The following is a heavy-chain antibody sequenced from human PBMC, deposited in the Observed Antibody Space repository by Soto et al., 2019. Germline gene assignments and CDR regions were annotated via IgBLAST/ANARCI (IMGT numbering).Heavy chain of an antibody. CDR3: ARAKDSTTGPLNWYFDL. J-gene: IGHJ2*01. CDR2: IIPIFGTA. Sequence: QVQLVQSGAEVKKPGSSVKVSCKASGGTFSSYAISWVRQAPGQGLEWMGGIIPIFGTANYAQKFQGRVTITADESTSTAYMELSSLRSEDTAVYYCARAKDSTTGPLNWYFDLWGRGTLVTVSS. V-gene: IGHV1-69*01. D-gene: IGHD4-4*01. CDR1: GGTFSSYA.